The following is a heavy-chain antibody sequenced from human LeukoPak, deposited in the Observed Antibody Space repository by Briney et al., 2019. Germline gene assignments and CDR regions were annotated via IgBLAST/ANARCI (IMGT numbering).Heavy chain of an antibody. Sequence: GGSLRLSCAASGFTFSSYKMNWVRQAPGKGLEWVSSISSGGDYIFYTASVQGRFTVSRDNAKSSLFLQMNSLRAEDTAVYYCAREFHSSGWYPPSSYWGQGTLVTVSS. CDR2: ISSGGDYI. J-gene: IGHJ4*02. CDR3: AREFHSSGWYPPSSY. V-gene: IGHV3-21*01. D-gene: IGHD6-19*01. CDR1: GFTFSSYK.